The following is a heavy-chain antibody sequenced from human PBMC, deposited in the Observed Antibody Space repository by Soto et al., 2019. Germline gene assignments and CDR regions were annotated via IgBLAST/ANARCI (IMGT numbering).Heavy chain of an antibody. CDR3: TTGVTSRGMDV. CDR2: IKIKTDGGTT. J-gene: IGHJ6*02. V-gene: IGHV3-15*01. D-gene: IGHD2-21*02. CDR1: GFTFSNAW. Sequence: EVQLVESGGGLVKPGGSLRLSCAASGFTFSNAWMSWVRQAPGKGLEWVGRIKIKTDGGTTDYAAPVKGRFTISRDDSKNARYLQRNSLRTEDTAVYYCTTGVTSRGMDVWGQGTTVTVAS.